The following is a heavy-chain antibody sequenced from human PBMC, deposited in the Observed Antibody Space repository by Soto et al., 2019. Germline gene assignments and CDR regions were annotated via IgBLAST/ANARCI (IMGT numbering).Heavy chain of an antibody. Sequence: GGSLRLSCAASGFTVSSNYMSWVRQAPGKGLEWVSVIYSGGSTYYADSVKGRFTISRDNSKNTLYLQMNSLRAEDTPVYYCASRSSGWYYFDYWGQGTLVTVSS. J-gene: IGHJ4*02. V-gene: IGHV3-66*01. D-gene: IGHD6-19*01. CDR1: GFTVSSNY. CDR3: ASRSSGWYYFDY. CDR2: IYSGGST.